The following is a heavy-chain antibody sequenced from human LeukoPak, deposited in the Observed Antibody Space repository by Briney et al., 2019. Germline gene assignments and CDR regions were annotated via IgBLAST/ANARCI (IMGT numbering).Heavy chain of an antibody. CDR1: GYTFTGYY. J-gene: IGHJ4*02. D-gene: IGHD3-22*01. CDR2: INPNGGGT. CDR3: ARDRYYYDNSGYLFN. Sequence: GASVKVSCKASGYTFTGYYMHWVRQAPGQGLEWMGWINPNGGGTNYAQKFQGRVTMTRDTSISTAYMELSRLRSDDTAVYYCARDRYYYDNSGYLFNWGQGTLVTVSS. V-gene: IGHV1-2*02.